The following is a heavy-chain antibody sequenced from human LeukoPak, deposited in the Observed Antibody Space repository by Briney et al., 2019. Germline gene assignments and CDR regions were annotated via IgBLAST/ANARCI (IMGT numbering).Heavy chain of an antibody. CDR3: ARGLGGRFLEWLPTDY. J-gene: IGHJ4*02. CDR1: GGTFSSYA. V-gene: IGHV1-69*05. D-gene: IGHD3-3*01. Sequence: GASVKVSCKASGGTFSSYAISWVRQAPGQGLEWMGGIITIFGTANYAQKFQGRVTITTDESTSTAYMELSSLRSEDTAVYYCARGLGGRFLEWLPTDYWGQGTLVTVSS. CDR2: IITIFGTA.